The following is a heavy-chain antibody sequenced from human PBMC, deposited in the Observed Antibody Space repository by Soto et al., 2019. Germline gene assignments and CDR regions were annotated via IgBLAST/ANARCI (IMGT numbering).Heavy chain of an antibody. V-gene: IGHV1-18*01. Sequence: QVQLVQSGAEVKKPGASVKVSCKASGYTFTSYGISWVRQAPGQGLEWMGWISAYNGNTNYAQKLQGRVTMTTDTSTSTADMEMRSMRSDDTAVYYCARTYYDFWSGYRTAETRKLYYFDYWGQGTLVTVSS. CDR1: GYTFTSYG. J-gene: IGHJ4*02. CDR3: ARTYYDFWSGYRTAETRKLYYFDY. D-gene: IGHD3-3*01. CDR2: ISAYNGNT.